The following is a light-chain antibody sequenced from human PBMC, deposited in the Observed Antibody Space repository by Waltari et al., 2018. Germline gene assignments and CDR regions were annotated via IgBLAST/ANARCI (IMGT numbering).Light chain of an antibody. CDR2: KAS. V-gene: IGKV1-39*01. Sequence: DIQMTQSPSSLSASVGDRVTITCRASENVNNYLNWYQQKPGKAPKLLIYKASTLQSGVPSRFIGSGSGTDYTFTISSLQSEDVATYYCQHNYGTPPTFGQGTKVEIK. J-gene: IGKJ1*01. CDR1: ENVNNY. CDR3: QHNYGTPPT.